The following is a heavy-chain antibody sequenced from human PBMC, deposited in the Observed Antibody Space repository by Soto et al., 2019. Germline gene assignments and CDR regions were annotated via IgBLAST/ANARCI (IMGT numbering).Heavy chain of an antibody. CDR2: INAGNGNT. CDR3: ARDLVPAAVIGWFDP. V-gene: IGHV1-3*01. CDR1: GNTFTSYA. Sequence: ASVKVSCKASGNTFTSYAMHLVRQAPGQRLEWMGWINAGNGNTKYSQKFQGRVTITRDTSASTAYMELSSLRSEDTAVYYCARDLVPAAVIGWFDPWGQGTLVTVSS. D-gene: IGHD2-2*01. J-gene: IGHJ5*02.